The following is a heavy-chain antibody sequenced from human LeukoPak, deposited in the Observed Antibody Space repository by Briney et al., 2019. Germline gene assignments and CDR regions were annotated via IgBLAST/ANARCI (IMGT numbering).Heavy chain of an antibody. CDR1: GDILRTYA. D-gene: IGHD2-2*01. J-gene: IGHJ3*01. Sequence: SVKVSCKASGDILRTYALSWVRQVPGQELEWMGGIIPLFGTANYAQRFQGRLTISTDDSTTTAYMELSSLTSGDTAVYYCARSKLPAALIDAFHFWGQGTLVTVSS. CDR3: ARSKLPAALIDAFHF. V-gene: IGHV1-69*05. CDR2: IIPLFGTA.